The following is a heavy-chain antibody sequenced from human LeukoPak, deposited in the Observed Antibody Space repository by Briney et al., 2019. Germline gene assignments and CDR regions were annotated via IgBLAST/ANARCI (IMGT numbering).Heavy chain of an antibody. D-gene: IGHD6-19*01. J-gene: IGHJ4*02. V-gene: IGHV3-21*01. CDR2: ISSSSSYI. CDR3: PRSGIAVAGHDY. CDR1: GFTFSSYS. Sequence: GGSLRHSCAASGFTFSSYSMNWVRQAPGKGLESVSSISSSSSYIYYADSVKGRFTISRDNAKNSLYLQMNSLRAEDTAVYYCPRSGIAVAGHDYWGQGTLVTVSS.